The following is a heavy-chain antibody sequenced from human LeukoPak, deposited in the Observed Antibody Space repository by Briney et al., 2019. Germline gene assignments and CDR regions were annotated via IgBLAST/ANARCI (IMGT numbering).Heavy chain of an antibody. J-gene: IGHJ4*02. D-gene: IGHD3-10*01. CDR2: ISCCGSNK. CDR3: AKDRGFSYASGSAELDY. V-gene: IGHV3-30*18. CDR1: GFTFSGYG. Sequence: PGTSLRLSCVASGFTFSGYGMHWVRLAPGKGLEWVADISCCGSNKYYADSVQGRFTISRDNPRNTVYLQMNSRRDEDTAVYYCAKDRGFSYASGSAELDYWGQGTPVTVSS.